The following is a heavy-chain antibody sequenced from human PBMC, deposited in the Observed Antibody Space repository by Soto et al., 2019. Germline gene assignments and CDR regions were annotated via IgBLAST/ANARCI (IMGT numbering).Heavy chain of an antibody. CDR1: GYSISSGYD. J-gene: IGHJ4*02. V-gene: IGHV4-38-2*01. CDR2: IYHSGST. D-gene: IGHD6-13*01. CDR3: ARPRVAAAGHYFDY. Sequence: PSETRSLTWPVSGYSISSGYDWCFIRQPPGKGLECIGSIYHSGSTYYNPSLKSRVTISVDTSKNQFSLKLSSVTAADTAVYYCARPRVAAAGHYFDYWGQGILVTVSS.